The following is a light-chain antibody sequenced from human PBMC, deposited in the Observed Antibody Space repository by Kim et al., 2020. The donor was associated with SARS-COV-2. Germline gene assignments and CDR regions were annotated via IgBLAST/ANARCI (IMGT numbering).Light chain of an antibody. Sequence: DIQMTQSPSSLSASVGDRVTITCRASQIVSSYLNWYQQKPGQAPKLLMYAAINLQGGVPSRFSGSGSGTDFTLAINSLQPEDFAIYYCQQTYNNHPTFGQGTKVDIK. CDR3: QQTYNNHPT. J-gene: IGKJ1*01. V-gene: IGKV1-39*01. CDR1: QIVSSY. CDR2: AAI.